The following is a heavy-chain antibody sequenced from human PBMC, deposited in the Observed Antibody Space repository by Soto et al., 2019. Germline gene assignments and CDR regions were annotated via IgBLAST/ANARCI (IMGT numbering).Heavy chain of an antibody. V-gene: IGHV3-30-3*01. Sequence: QVQLVEFGGGVVQPGRSLRLSCVASGSPFDVHWVRQAPGKGPEWVAHIVPDGRNQYWADSVKGRFTGSRDNAKNTVYLQMNSLRTEDTAVYYCARGPTHGPFDLWGQGTMVTVSS. CDR2: IVPDGRNQ. D-gene: IGHD4-17*01. CDR1: GSPFD. J-gene: IGHJ3*01. CDR3: ARGPTHGPFDL.